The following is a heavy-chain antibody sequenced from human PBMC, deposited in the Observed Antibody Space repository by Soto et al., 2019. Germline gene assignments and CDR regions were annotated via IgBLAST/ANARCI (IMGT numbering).Heavy chain of an antibody. Sequence: SETLSLTCTVSGGSVSSYYWSWIRQPPGKGLEWIGYMYNTGSTIYNPSLKSRVTISVDTSKNQFSLKLNSVTAADTAVYYCARDLWGYCGADCYPLDVWGQGTTVTVSS. V-gene: IGHV4-59*02. J-gene: IGHJ6*02. D-gene: IGHD2-21*02. CDR2: MYNTGST. CDR3: ARDLWGYCGADCYPLDV. CDR1: GGSVSSYY.